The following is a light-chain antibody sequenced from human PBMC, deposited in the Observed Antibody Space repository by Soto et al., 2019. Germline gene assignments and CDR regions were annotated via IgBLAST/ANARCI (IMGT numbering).Light chain of an antibody. CDR2: ADY. CDR1: NIGSQL. CDR3: QVWDASSVHWV. J-gene: IGLJ3*02. Sequence: VLTQAPSVSVAPGQTARIACGGDNIGSQLVHWYQQKPGQAPVLVLFADYDRPSGIPERFSGSNSGTTATLTISRVEAGDEADYYCQVWDASSVHWVFGGGTKLTVL. V-gene: IGLV3-21*02.